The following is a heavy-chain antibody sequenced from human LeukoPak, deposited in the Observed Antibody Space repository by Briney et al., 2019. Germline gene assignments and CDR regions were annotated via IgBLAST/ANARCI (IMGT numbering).Heavy chain of an antibody. CDR1: GFTFRSYG. CDR3: ATAVASSSGWYADY. Sequence: GRSLRLSCAASGFTFRSYGMHWVRQAPGKGLEWVAVIWYDGSNKYYADSVKGRFTVSRDNSKNTLYLQMSSLRAEDTAVYYCATAVASSSGWYADYWGQGTLVTVSS. CDR2: IWYDGSNK. D-gene: IGHD6-19*01. J-gene: IGHJ4*02. V-gene: IGHV3-33*01.